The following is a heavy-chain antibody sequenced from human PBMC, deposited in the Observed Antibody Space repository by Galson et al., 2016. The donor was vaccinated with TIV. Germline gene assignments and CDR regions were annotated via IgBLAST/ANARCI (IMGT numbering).Heavy chain of an antibody. CDR1: GYTFIRYG. CDR3: ARDRLDIVAVPPGIKLGF. CDR2: ISTFNDNT. D-gene: IGHD2-2*03. J-gene: IGHJ4*02. V-gene: IGHV1-18*01. Sequence: SVKVSCKASGYTFIRYGISWVRQAPGQGLEWMGWISTFNDNTKYAQKLQGRVTMTTDTSTSTVSMELRSLRSDDTAVYYCARDRLDIVAVPPGIKLGFWGQGTLVTVSS.